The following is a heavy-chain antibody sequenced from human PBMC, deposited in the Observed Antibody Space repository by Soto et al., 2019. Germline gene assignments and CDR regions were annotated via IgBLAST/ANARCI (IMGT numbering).Heavy chain of an antibody. D-gene: IGHD6-19*01. J-gene: IGHJ4*02. CDR2: ISYDGSTK. V-gene: IGHV3-30-3*01. Sequence: PLRVSCAAAGVTISSFSLRCVSKAPGKGLEWLALISYDGSTKYNADSVKGRFTVSRDNSNNTLYLQLSSLRPEDTAVYYCARTTTVAGTPEFDYWGQGTLVTVSS. CDR3: ARTTTVAGTPEFDY. CDR1: GVTISSFS.